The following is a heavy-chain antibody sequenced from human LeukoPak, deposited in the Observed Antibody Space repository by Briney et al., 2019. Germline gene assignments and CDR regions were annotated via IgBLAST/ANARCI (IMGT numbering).Heavy chain of an antibody. CDR1: GFTFSSYA. D-gene: IGHD3-9*01. CDR3: AKMYYDILTGYYKGNGMDV. Sequence: PGGSLRLSCAASGFTFSSYAMSWVRQAPGKGLEWVSAISGSGGSTYYADSVKGRFTISRDNSKNTLYPQMNSLRAEDTAVYYCAKMYYDILTGYYKGNGMDVWGQGTTVTVSS. CDR2: ISGSGGST. J-gene: IGHJ6*02. V-gene: IGHV3-23*01.